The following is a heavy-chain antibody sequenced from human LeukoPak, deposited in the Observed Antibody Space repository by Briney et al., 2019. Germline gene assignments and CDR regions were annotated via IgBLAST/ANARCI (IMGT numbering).Heavy chain of an antibody. V-gene: IGHV3-23*01. D-gene: IGHD2-15*01. CDR1: GFTFSSHA. Sequence: GGSLRLSCAASGFTFSSHAMNCVRQAPGKGLERLSAISGSGGSTYYADSVKGRFTISRVNSKNTLYLQMNSLRAEDTAVYYCAKFLKGYCSGGSCYFDYWGQGTLVTVSS. CDR2: ISGSGGST. CDR3: AKFLKGYCSGGSCYFDY. J-gene: IGHJ4*02.